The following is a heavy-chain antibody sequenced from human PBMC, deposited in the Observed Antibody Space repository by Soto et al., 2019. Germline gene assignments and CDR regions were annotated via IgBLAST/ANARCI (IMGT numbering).Heavy chain of an antibody. J-gene: IGHJ4*02. CDR3: VSDRGYGHASVPYS. CDR1: GFAFSSYG. V-gene: IGHV3-30*03. CDR2: ISYDGSLQ. Sequence: QAQLVESGGGVVQPGRSLRLSCAASGFAFSSYGMHWVRQAPGTGLEWVAVISYDGSLQHSADTVKGRFTITRDNPTHMVLLQISSLRAEDTAVYYCVSDRGYGHASVPYSWGQGTLVSVSS. D-gene: IGHD5-18*01.